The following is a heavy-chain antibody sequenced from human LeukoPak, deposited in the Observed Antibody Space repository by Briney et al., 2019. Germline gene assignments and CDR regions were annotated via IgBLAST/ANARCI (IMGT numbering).Heavy chain of an antibody. CDR1: GFTFSSYG. V-gene: IGHV3-30*18. D-gene: IGHD4-23*01. Sequence: PGGSLRPSCAASGFTFSSYGMHWVRQAPGKGLEWVAVISYDGSNKYYADSVKGRFTISRDNSKNTLYLQMNSLRAEDTAVYYCAKDAYGGNLTGDYWGQGTLVTVSS. CDR3: AKDAYGGNLTGDY. CDR2: ISYDGSNK. J-gene: IGHJ4*02.